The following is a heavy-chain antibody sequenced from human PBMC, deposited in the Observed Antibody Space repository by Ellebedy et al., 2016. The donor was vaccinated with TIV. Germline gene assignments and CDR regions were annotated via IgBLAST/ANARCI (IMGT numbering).Heavy chain of an antibody. CDR2: ISGSASVT. Sequence: PGGSLRLSCAVSGFTFSSYEMNWVRQAPGKGLEWVSYISGSASVTAYADSVKGRFTISRDNAKNSLYLQMNSLKAEDTAVYYCARDSSSWYRDYYYGMDVWGQGTTVTVS. CDR1: GFTFSSYE. D-gene: IGHD6-13*01. J-gene: IGHJ6*02. V-gene: IGHV3-48*03. CDR3: ARDSSSWYRDYYYGMDV.